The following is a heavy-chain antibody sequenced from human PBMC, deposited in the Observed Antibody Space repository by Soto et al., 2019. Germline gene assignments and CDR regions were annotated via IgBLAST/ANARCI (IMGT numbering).Heavy chain of an antibody. V-gene: IGHV4-30-2*01. D-gene: IGHD6-6*01. CDR1: GDSISRGGYS. Sequence: QLQLQDSGSGLVRPSQTLSLTCAVSGDSISRGGYSWTWIRQPPGKALAWSGNIHDSGRTSYNPSPTVRVTISVATSKNEFSLRLTSVTAADTAVYFCARGSSSYYDYGMDAWGQGTTVTVST. J-gene: IGHJ6*01. CDR3: ARGSSSYYDYGMDA. CDR2: IHDSGRT.